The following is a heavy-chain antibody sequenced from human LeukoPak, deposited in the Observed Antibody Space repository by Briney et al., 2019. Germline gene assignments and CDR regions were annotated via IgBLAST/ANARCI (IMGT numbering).Heavy chain of an antibody. J-gene: IGHJ4*02. D-gene: IGHD3-3*01. CDR3: AREPEGITIFGVVNQA. CDR2: INPNNGDT. V-gene: IGHV1-2*02. Sequence: ASVKVSCKASGYTFTGYYMHWVRQAPGQGLEWMGWINPNNGDTKYAQKFQGRVTMTRDTSISIAYMELSRLRSDDTALYYCAREPEGITIFGVVNQAWGQGTLVTVSS. CDR1: GYTFTGYY.